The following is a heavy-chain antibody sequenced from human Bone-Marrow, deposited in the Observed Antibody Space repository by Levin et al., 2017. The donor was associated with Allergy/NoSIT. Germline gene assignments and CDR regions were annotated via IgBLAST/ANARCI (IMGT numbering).Heavy chain of an antibody. D-gene: IGHD4-23*01. CDR1: GDSVSSNSAA. V-gene: IGHV6-1*01. Sequence: SQTLSLTCAISGDSVSSNSAAWSWIRQSPSRGLEWLGRTYFRSKWYNDYAESVKSRMIINPDTSKNQFSLQLNSVTPEDTAVYYCARTIDYGGNKFDCWGQGTLVTVSS. J-gene: IGHJ4*02. CDR3: ARTIDYGGNKFDC. CDR2: TYFRSKWYN.